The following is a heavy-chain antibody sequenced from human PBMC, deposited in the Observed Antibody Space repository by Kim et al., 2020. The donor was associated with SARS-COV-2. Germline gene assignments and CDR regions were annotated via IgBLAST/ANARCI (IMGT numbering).Heavy chain of an antibody. CDR2: ISYEGSTK. D-gene: IGHD1-26*01. CDR3: ARNLVGDTDLGP. V-gene: IGHV3-30*03. Sequence: GGSLRLSCAASGFTFSSHVMRWVRQAPGKGLEWVALISYEGSTKKYTDSVKGRFTFSRDNSKNTLFLQMNSLRPEDTAVYYCARNLVGDTDLGPWGQGTLVTVSS. CDR1: GFTFSSHV. J-gene: IGHJ5*02.